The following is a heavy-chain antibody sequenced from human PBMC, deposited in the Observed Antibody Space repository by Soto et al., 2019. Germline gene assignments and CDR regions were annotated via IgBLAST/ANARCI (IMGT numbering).Heavy chain of an antibody. CDR1: GFTFSTYS. CDR3: AKEYTAWPLAYGLDV. CDR2: ISSRSDI. J-gene: IGHJ6*02. Sequence: GGSLRLSCVGSGFTFSTYSINWVRQAPGKGLEWVSSISSRSDIYYADSVKGRFTISRDNAKNSVSLQMNSLRAEDTAVYYCAKEYTAWPLAYGLDVWGQGTTVTVSS. D-gene: IGHD2-2*02. V-gene: IGHV3-21*01.